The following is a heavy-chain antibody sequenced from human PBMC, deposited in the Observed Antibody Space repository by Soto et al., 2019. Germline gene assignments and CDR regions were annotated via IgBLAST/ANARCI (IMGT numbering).Heavy chain of an antibody. CDR1: GFTFSSYA. J-gene: IGHJ2*01. CDR2: ISYDGSNK. CDR3: AREWSSGWLRWYFDL. D-gene: IGHD6-19*01. V-gene: IGHV3-30-3*01. Sequence: GGSLRLSCAASGFTFSSYAMHWVRQAPGKGLEWVAVISYDGSNKYYADSVKGRFTISRDNSKNTLYLQMNSLRAEDTAVYYCAREWSSGWLRWYFDLWGRGTLVTVSS.